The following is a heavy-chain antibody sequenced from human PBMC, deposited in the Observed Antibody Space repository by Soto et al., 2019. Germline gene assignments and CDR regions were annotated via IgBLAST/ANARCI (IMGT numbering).Heavy chain of an antibody. CDR3: ATEMGATQGTFDN. Sequence: GGSLRLSCVVSVFPFGANAMSWVRQAPGKGLEWVSGLSNTGRRTSYADSVKGRFNISRDNSENTVYLQMNSLRVEDTAVYYCATEMGATQGTFDNWGQGTLVTVSS. CDR2: LSNTGRRT. D-gene: IGHD1-26*01. J-gene: IGHJ4*02. CDR1: VFPFGANA. V-gene: IGHV3-23*01.